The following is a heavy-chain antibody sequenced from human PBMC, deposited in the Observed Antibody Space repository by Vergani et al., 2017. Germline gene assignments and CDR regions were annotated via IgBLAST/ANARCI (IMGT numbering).Heavy chain of an antibody. J-gene: IGHJ5*02. Sequence: QVQLVQSGAEVKKPGASVKVSCKASGYTFTSYGISWVRQAPGQGLEWMGWISAYNGNTNYAQKLQGRVTMTTDTSTTTAYMELRSLRSDDTAVYYCVGDPRKGEPQLVGPNWFDPWGQGTLVTVSS. D-gene: IGHD6-13*01. CDR3: VGDPRKGEPQLVGPNWFDP. CDR2: ISAYNGNT. CDR1: GYTFTSYG. V-gene: IGHV1-18*01.